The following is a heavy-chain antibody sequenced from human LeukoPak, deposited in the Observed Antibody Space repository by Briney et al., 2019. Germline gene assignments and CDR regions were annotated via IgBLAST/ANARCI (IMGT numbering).Heavy chain of an antibody. D-gene: IGHD2-21*01. CDR3: ARADRLHGGPYLIGP. Sequence: ASVEVSCKTSGYSFTDYYMHWVRQAPGQGLEWMGWINPNSGGTSAAQKFQGRVTMTRDTSITTVYMEVSWLTSDDTAIYYCARADRLHGGPYLIGPWGQGTLVTVSS. V-gene: IGHV1-2*02. J-gene: IGHJ5*02. CDR1: GYSFTDYY. CDR2: INPNSGGT.